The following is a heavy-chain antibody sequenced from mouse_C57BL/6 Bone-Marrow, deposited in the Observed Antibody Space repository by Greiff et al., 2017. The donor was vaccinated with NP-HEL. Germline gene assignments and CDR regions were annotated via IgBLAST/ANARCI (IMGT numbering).Heavy chain of an antibody. CDR3: ARAIVDYEGAMDY. CDR2: INPNNGGT. D-gene: IGHD2-4*01. CDR1: GYTFTDYN. V-gene: IGHV1-22*01. Sequence: EVQLQQSGPELVKPGASVKMSCKASGYTFTDYNMHWVKQSHGKSLEWIGYINPNNGGTSYNQKFKGKATLTVNKSSSTAYMELRSLTSEDSAVYYCARAIVDYEGAMDYWGQGTSVTVSS. J-gene: IGHJ4*01.